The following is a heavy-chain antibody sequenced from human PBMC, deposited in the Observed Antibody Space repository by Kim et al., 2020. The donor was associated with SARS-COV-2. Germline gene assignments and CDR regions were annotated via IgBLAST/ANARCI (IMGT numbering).Heavy chain of an antibody. V-gene: IGHV3-23*01. Sequence: GGSLRLSCAASGFTFSSYAMSWVRQAPGKGLEWVSGISGSGDSTYYADSVKGRFAMSRDNSKNTLYLQMNSLRADDTAVYYCAKFSASGHFYYGMDVWGQGTPVTVYS. CDR1: GFTFSSYA. J-gene: IGHJ6*02. CDR2: ISGSGDST. CDR3: AKFSASGHFYYGMDV.